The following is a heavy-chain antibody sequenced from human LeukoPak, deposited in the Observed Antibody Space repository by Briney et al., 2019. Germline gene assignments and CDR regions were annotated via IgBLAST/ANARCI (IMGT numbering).Heavy chain of an antibody. J-gene: IGHJ4*02. CDR1: GGSFSGFY. D-gene: IGHD3-10*01. CDR3: ARGTTGYYNDY. V-gene: IGHV4-34*01. Sequence: SETLSLTCTVYGGSFSGFYWTWIRQPPGKGLEWIGEINHSGSTNYNPSLKSRVTISVDTSKNQFSLKLSSVTAADTAVYYCARGTTGYYNDYWGQGTLVTVSS. CDR2: INHSGST.